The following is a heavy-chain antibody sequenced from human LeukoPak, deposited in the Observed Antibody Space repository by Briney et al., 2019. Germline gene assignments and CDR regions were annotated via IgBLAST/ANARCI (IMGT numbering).Heavy chain of an antibody. J-gene: IGHJ6*02. CDR3: SAAVGTDFYDYGMDV. Sequence: GGSLRLSCAASGFTFSGSAMHWVRQASGKGLEWVGRIRSKANTYATAYAASVKGRYTISRDDSKNTAYLQLNSLKTEDTAVYYCSAAVGTDFYDYGMDVWGQGTTVTVSS. CDR1: GFTFSGSA. CDR2: IRSKANTYAT. V-gene: IGHV3-73*01. D-gene: IGHD6-13*01.